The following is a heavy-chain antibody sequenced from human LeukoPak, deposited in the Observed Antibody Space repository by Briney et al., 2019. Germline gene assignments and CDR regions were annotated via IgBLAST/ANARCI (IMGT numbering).Heavy chain of an antibody. CDR3: ARGSSYDILSRYYGMDV. CDR1: GFTFRSYD. J-gene: IGHJ6*02. CDR2: IGTAGDT. Sequence: PSGGSLRLSCVASGFTFRSYDMFWVHQPTGKGLEWVSGIGTAGDTNYADSVKGRFTISRENAKNSLYLQMNSLRAGDTAVYYCARGSSYDILSRYYGMDVWGQGTTVTVSS. V-gene: IGHV3-13*04. D-gene: IGHD3-9*01.